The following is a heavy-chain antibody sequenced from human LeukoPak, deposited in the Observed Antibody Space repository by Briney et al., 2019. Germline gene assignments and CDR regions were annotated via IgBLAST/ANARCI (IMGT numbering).Heavy chain of an antibody. D-gene: IGHD7-27*01. CDR1: GGSISSYY. V-gene: IGHV4-34*01. CDR3: AILTGAAGYYGMDV. Sequence: SETLSLTCTVSGGSISSYYWSWIRQPPGKGLEWIGEINHSGSTNYNPSLKSRVTISVDTSKNQFSLKLSSVTAADTAVYYCAILTGAAGYYGMDVWGQGTTVTVSS. J-gene: IGHJ6*02. CDR2: INHSGST.